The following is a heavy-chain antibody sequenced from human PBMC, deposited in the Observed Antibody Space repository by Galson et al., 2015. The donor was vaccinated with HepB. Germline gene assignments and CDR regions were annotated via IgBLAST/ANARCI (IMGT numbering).Heavy chain of an antibody. CDR1: GGSFSGYY. CDR3: ARGRWSPAFDL. CDR2: INHSGST. Sequence: ETLSRTGAGYGGSFSGYYWSWIRQRPGKGLEWIGEINHSGSTNYNPSLKSRVTITVDTSKNQFSLKLSPVTAADTAVYYCARGRWSPAFDLWGQGTMVTVSS. J-gene: IGHJ3*01. V-gene: IGHV4-34*01. D-gene: IGHD2-15*01.